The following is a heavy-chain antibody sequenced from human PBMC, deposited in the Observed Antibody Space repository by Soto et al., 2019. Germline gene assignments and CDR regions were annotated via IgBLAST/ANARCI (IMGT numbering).Heavy chain of an antibody. CDR3: ARRTSGWYSDY. CDR1: GFTFSSYS. J-gene: IGHJ4*02. CDR2: IDSGGSTI. V-gene: IGHV3-48*01. D-gene: IGHD6-19*01. Sequence: EVPLVESGGGLVQPGGSLRLSCAASGFTFSSYSMIWVRQAPGKGLECISYIDSGGSTIYQADSVKGRFTISRDNAKNSLYLQMNSLRAEDTALYYCARRTSGWYSDYWGLGTLVTVSS.